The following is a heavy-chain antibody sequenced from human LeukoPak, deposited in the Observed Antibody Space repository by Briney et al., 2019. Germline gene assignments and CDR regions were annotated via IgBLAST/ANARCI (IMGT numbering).Heavy chain of an antibody. CDR1: GGSIRSSYYY. V-gene: IGHV4-39*01. D-gene: IGHD7-27*01. J-gene: IGHJ5*02. CDR3: ASLLNGGVAHWFDP. CDR2: IYYSGNT. Sequence: PSETLSLTCTVSGGSIRSSYYYWGWIRQPPGKGLEWIGNIYYSGNTYYNSSLKSRVTISVDTSKNQFSLKLSSVTAADTAVYYCASLLNGGVAHWFDPWGQGTLVTVSS.